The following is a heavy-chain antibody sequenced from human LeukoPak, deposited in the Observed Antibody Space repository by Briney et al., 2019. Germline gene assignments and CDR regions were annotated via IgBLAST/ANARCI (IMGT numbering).Heavy chain of an antibody. V-gene: IGHV3-23*01. D-gene: IGHD2-21*02. CDR3: AKDRGLCGGDCYPVFDY. CDR2: IRGSGAST. J-gene: IGHJ4*02. Sequence: PGGSLRLSCASSGFTFSSYWMSWVRQAPGKGLEWVSAIRGSGASTYYADSVKGRFTISRDDSKNTLYLQMNSLRAEDTAVYYCAKDRGLCGGDCYPVFDYWGQGTLVTVSS. CDR1: GFTFSSYW.